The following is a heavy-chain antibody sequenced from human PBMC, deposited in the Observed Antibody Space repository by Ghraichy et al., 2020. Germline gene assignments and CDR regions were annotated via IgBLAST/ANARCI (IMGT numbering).Heavy chain of an antibody. CDR2: ISYDGSNK. J-gene: IGHJ6*02. Sequence: GESLNISCAASGFTFSSYGMHWVRQAPGKGLEWVAVISYDGSNKYYADSVKGRFTISRDNSKNTLYLQMNSLRAEDTAVYYCARRNSGAHVGMDVWGQGTTVTVSS. CDR1: GFTFSSYG. D-gene: IGHD4/OR15-4a*01. CDR3: ARRNSGAHVGMDV. V-gene: IGHV3-30*03.